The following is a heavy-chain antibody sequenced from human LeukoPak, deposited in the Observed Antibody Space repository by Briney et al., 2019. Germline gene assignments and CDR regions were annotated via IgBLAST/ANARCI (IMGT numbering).Heavy chain of an antibody. Sequence: GGSLRLSCAASGFTFSNYDMHWVRQAAGYGLEWVSAIGTTGDTYYPGSVKGRFTISRENAKNSLYLQMNSLRAEDTAVYYCARGHLPVVDGDGLSDAFDIWGQGTMVTVSS. J-gene: IGHJ3*02. CDR3: ARGHLPVVDGDGLSDAFDI. CDR2: IGTTGDT. CDR1: GFTFSNYD. V-gene: IGHV3-13*01. D-gene: IGHD2-15*01.